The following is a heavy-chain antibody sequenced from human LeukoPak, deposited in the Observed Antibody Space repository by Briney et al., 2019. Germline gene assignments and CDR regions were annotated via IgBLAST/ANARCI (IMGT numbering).Heavy chain of an antibody. D-gene: IGHD5-24*01. CDR3: ARIEMNTITYDY. CDR1: GGSISSGSYY. J-gene: IGHJ4*02. Sequence: SETLSLTCTVSGGSISSGSYYWSRVRQPAGEGLEWIGRIYTSGTTNYNPSLRSRVTISLDTSKNQFSLRLSSVTAADTAVYYCARIEMNTITYDYWGQGTLVTVSS. CDR2: IYTSGTT. V-gene: IGHV4-61*02.